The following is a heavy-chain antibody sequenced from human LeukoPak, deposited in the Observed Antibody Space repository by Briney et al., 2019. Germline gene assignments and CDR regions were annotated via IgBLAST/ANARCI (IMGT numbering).Heavy chain of an antibody. D-gene: IGHD6-19*01. Sequence: GGSLRLSCAASGFTFTSHWMTWVRQAPGKGLEWVANIKHDGSEKYYVDSVKGRFTISRDNANNSLYLQMNSLRAEDMAVYYCARGSGWYKNFDHWGQGTLVTVSP. CDR2: IKHDGSEK. CDR1: GFTFTSHW. CDR3: ARGSGWYKNFDH. V-gene: IGHV3-7*03. J-gene: IGHJ4*02.